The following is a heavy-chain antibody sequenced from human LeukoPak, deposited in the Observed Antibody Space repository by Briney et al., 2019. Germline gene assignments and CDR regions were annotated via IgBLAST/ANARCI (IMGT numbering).Heavy chain of an antibody. CDR3: ANPSIGYGPYDYDY. J-gene: IGHJ4*02. Sequence: KPSETLSLTCAVSGGSISSSSYNWGWMRQPPGKGLEWIGSIYYSGSTYYNPSLKNRVVISVDTSKNQFSLNLNSATASHTAVYCCANPSIGYGPYDYDYWGQGTLVTVSS. V-gene: IGHV4-39*01. D-gene: IGHD3-22*01. CDR2: IYYSGST. CDR1: GGSISSSSYN.